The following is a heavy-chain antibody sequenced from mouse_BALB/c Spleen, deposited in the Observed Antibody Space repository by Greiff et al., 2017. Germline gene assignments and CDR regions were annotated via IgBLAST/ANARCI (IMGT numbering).Heavy chain of an antibody. J-gene: IGHJ2*01. CDR1: GYTFTNYW. Sequence: VKVVESGAELVRPGTSVKISCKASGYTFTNYWLGWVKQRPGHGLEWIGDIYPGGGYTNYNEKFKGKATLTADTSSSTAYMQLSSLTSEDSAVYFCAKGYDEDYWGQGTTLTVSS. CDR3: AKGYDEDY. D-gene: IGHD2-2*01. V-gene: IGHV1-63*02. CDR2: IYPGGGYT.